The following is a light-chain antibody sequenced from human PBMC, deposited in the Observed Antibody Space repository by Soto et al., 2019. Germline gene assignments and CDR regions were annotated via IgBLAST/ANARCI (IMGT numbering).Light chain of an antibody. J-gene: IGLJ1*01. CDR1: SSDVGSYNL. V-gene: IGLV2-23*02. CDR3: CSYAHSSTYV. Sequence: QSALTQPASVSGSPGQSITISCTGTSSDVGSYNLVSWYQQHPGKAPKLMIYEVSKRPSGLSNRFSASKSGNTASLTTSGLQAEDEADYYCCSYAHSSTYVFGTGTKVTVL. CDR2: EVS.